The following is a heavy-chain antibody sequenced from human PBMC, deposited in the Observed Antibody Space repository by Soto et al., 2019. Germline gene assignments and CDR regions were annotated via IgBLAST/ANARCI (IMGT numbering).Heavy chain of an antibody. CDR2: IYYSGST. CDR3: ARDRGVRGVGGTLAY. J-gene: IGHJ4*02. CDR1: GGSISSYY. Sequence: PSETLSLTCTVSGGSISSYYWSWIRQPPGKGLEWIGYIYYSGSTNYNPSLKSRVTISVDTSKNQFSLKLSSVTAEDTAVYYCARDRGVRGVGGTLAYWGPGTLVTVSS. V-gene: IGHV4-59*12. D-gene: IGHD1-26*01.